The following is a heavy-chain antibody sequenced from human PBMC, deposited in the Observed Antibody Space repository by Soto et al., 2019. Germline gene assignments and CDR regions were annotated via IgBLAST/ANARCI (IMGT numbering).Heavy chain of an antibody. CDR2: IDYSGST. D-gene: IGHD6-6*01. V-gene: IGHV4-59*08. Sequence: SETLSLTCTVSGGSISSYYWTWIRQPPGQGLEWIGYIDYSGSTNYNPSLKSRVTISIDTSKKQFSLKLNSVTAADTAVYYCAGDSSSSRFFHWGQGTLVTVS. CDR3: AGDSSSSRFFH. CDR1: GGSISSYY. J-gene: IGHJ1*01.